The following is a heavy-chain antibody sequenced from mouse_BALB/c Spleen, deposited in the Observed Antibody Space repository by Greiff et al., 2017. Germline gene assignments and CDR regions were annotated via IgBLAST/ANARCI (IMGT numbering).Heavy chain of an antibody. D-gene: IGHD1-1*01. V-gene: IGHV14-3*02. CDR2: IDPANGNT. CDR3: ARSIFRIYYYGSF. Sequence: VQLQQSGAGLVKPGASVKLSCTASGFNIKDTYMHWVNQRPEQGLEWIGSIDPANGNTKYDPKFQGMATITADTSSNTTYLQLSSLTSEDTAVYYCARSIFRIYYYGSFWGQGTTLTVSS. CDR1: GFNIKDTY. J-gene: IGHJ2*01.